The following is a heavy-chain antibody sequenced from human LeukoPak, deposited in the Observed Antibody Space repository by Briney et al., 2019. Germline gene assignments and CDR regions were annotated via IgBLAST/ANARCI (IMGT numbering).Heavy chain of an antibody. D-gene: IGHD3-3*01. CDR1: GGSFSGYY. Sequence: SETLSLTCAVYGGSFSGYYWSWIRQPPGKGLEWIGEINHSGSTNYNPSLKSRVTISVDTSENQFSLKLSSVTAADTAVYYCAREGGGVVIIRSYDYWGQGTLVTVSS. CDR3: AREGGGVVIIRSYDY. J-gene: IGHJ4*02. V-gene: IGHV4-34*01. CDR2: INHSGST.